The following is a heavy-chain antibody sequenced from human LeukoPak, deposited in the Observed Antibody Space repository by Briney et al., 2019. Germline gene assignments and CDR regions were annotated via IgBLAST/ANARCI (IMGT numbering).Heavy chain of an antibody. J-gene: IGHJ4*02. Sequence: PGRSLRLSCAASGFTFSSYAMHWVRQAPGKGLEWVAVISYDGSNKYYADSVKGRFTISRDNSKNTLYLQMNSLRAEDTAVYYCARDYCGSGSYQGYWGQGTLVTVSS. V-gene: IGHV3-30*04. D-gene: IGHD3-10*01. CDR2: ISYDGSNK. CDR1: GFTFSSYA. CDR3: ARDYCGSGSYQGY.